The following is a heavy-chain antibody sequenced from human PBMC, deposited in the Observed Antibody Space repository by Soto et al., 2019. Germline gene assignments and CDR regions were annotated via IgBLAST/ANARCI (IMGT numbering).Heavy chain of an antibody. V-gene: IGHV3-74*01. CDR2: INGDASTI. Sequence: GGSLRLSCAASGFTFSPFWMHWVRQAPGKGLVWVSHINGDASTIVYADSVKGRFTVSRDNAKNTLYLQLNSLRVEDTAVYFCVRDRGFPDSSDLWGQGTMVTVSS. D-gene: IGHD3-22*01. CDR1: GFTFSPFW. J-gene: IGHJ3*01. CDR3: VRDRGFPDSSDL.